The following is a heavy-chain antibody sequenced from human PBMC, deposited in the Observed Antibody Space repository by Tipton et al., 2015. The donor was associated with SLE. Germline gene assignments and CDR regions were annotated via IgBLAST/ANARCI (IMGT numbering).Heavy chain of an antibody. CDR3: ARQRDYYDSDGYREGYFDY. V-gene: IGHV4-39*02. J-gene: IGHJ4*02. CDR1: GGSASTSIYY. Sequence: TLSLTCSVSGGSASTSIYYWGWIRQPPGKGLEWIGSIYYSGNTHYNPALKSRVTISVDMSKNLFTLKLSSVSGADTAVYFCARQRDYYDSDGYREGYFDYWGQGTLVTVSS. CDR2: IYYSGNT. D-gene: IGHD3-22*01.